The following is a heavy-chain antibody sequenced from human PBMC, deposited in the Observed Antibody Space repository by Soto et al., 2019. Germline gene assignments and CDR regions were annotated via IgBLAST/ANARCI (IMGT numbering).Heavy chain of an antibody. V-gene: IGHV4-30-4*01. CDR3: ARVMAAMQNWLEH. J-gene: IGHJ5*02. D-gene: IGHD2-2*01. Sequence: QVQLQESGPGLVKPSQTLSLTCTVSGGSISNVGYFWSWIRQPPGKGLEWIGFIYHTGTTYYSSSLRSRFSISIDTSKSQFSLKLNSVTAADTAVYYGARVMAAMQNWLEHWGQGTLVTVSP. CDR2: IYHTGTT. CDR1: GGSISNVGYF.